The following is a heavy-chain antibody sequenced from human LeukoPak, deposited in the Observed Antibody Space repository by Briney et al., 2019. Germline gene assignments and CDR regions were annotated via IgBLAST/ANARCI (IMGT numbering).Heavy chain of an antibody. V-gene: IGHV3-20*04. CDR1: GFTFDDYG. CDR2: INWNGGST. Sequence: GGSLRLSCAASGFTFDDYGMSWVRQAPGKGLEWVSGINWNGGSTGYADSVRGRFTISRDNAKNLLYLQMNSLRAEDTAVYYCGSDWRQAPDYWGEGTLVTVSS. CDR3: GSDWRQAPDY. J-gene: IGHJ4*02.